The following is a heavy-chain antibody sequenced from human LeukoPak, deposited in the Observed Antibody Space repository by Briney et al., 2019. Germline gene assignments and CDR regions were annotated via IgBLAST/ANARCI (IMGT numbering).Heavy chain of an antibody. Sequence: SETLSLTCTVSGGSISSSSYYWGWIRPPPGKGLEWIGSIYYSGSTYYNPSLKSRVTISVDTSKNQFSLKLSSVTAADTAVYYCARPGSIAVAGPFDYWGQGTLVTVSS. J-gene: IGHJ4*02. CDR1: GGSISSSSYY. CDR2: IYYSGST. V-gene: IGHV4-39*01. D-gene: IGHD6-19*01. CDR3: ARPGSIAVAGPFDY.